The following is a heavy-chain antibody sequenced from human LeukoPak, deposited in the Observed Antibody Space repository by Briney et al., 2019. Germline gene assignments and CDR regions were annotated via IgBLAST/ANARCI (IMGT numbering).Heavy chain of an antibody. D-gene: IGHD2-15*01. CDR3: ARDQVELCSSGSCYVIDN. CDR2: MSYDGSNK. Sequence: GGSLRLSCAASGFTFDIYAMHWVRQAPGKGLEWVAVMSYDGSNKYYADSVKGRFTISRDNSWNTLHLQMSSLRVADTAVYYCARDQVELCSSGSCYVIDNWGPGTLVAVSS. V-gene: IGHV3-30*04. CDR1: GFTFDIYA. J-gene: IGHJ4*02.